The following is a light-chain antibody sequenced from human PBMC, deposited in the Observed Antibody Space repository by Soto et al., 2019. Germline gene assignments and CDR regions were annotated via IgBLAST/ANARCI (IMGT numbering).Light chain of an antibody. Sequence: EIVLTQSPGTLSLSPGERATLSCRASQSVSSSYLAWYQHKPGQAPRLLIYDASNRATGIPARFSGRGSGTDFTLTISSLEPEDFAVYFCQQYGRSPWTFGQGTKVDIK. V-gene: IGKV3-20*01. CDR1: QSVSSSY. J-gene: IGKJ1*01. CDR3: QQYGRSPWT. CDR2: DAS.